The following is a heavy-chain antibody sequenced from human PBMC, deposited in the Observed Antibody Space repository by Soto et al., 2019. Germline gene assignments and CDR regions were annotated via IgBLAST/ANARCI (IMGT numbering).Heavy chain of an antibody. J-gene: IGHJ4*02. D-gene: IGHD6-19*01. CDR3: ARTYSSGWYGGADY. V-gene: IGHV5-10-1*01. CDR1: GYSFTTYW. Sequence: PGESLKISCQASGYSFTTYWISWVRQMPGKGLEWMGRIDPSDSYTNYSPSFQGHVTISADKSISTAYLQWSSLKASDTAMYYCARTYSSGWYGGADYWGQGTLVTVSS. CDR2: IDPSDSYT.